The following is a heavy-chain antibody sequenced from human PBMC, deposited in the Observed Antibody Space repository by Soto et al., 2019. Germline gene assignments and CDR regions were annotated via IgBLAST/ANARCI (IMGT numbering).Heavy chain of an antibody. V-gene: IGHV1-46*03. Sequence: ASVKVSCKASGYTITSYYIDWLRQTNGQGLEWMGIINPSGGSTSYAQKFQGRVTMTRDTSTSTVYMELSSLRSEDTAVYYCARDGSYDDYSDYFDYWGQGTLVTVSS. CDR3: ARDGSYDDYSDYFDY. J-gene: IGHJ4*02. D-gene: IGHD4-17*01. CDR1: GYTITSYY. CDR2: INPSGGST.